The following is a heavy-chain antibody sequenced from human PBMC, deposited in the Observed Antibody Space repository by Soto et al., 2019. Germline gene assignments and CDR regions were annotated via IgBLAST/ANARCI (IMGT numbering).Heavy chain of an antibody. CDR3: TRGGAKGY. V-gene: IGHV3-15*07. Sequence: GGSLRLSCAASGFTFSNAWMNWVRQAPGKGLEWVGRIKSKTEGGTTDYAAPVKGRFAISRDDSKNTLYLQMNSLKTEDTAVYYCTRGGAKGYWGQGTLVTVSS. D-gene: IGHD3-16*01. J-gene: IGHJ4*02. CDR1: GFTFSNAW. CDR2: IKSKTEGGTT.